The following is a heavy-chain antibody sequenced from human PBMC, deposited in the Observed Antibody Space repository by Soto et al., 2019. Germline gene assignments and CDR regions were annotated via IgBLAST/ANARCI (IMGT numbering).Heavy chain of an antibody. CDR3: GSFLTRRLGYCSGGSCERYDY. Sequence: PSETLSLTCAVYGGSFSGYYWSWIRQPPGKGLEWIGEINHSGSTNYNLSLKSRVTISVDTSKNQFSLKLSSVTAADTAVYYCGSFLTRRLGYCSGGSCERYDYWGQGTLVTVSS. CDR2: INHSGST. CDR1: GGSFSGYY. J-gene: IGHJ4*02. V-gene: IGHV4-34*01. D-gene: IGHD2-15*01.